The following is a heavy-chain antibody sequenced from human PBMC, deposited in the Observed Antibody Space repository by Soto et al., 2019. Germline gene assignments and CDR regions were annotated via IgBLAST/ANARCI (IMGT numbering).Heavy chain of an antibody. V-gene: IGHV1-18*01. CDR1: DYNYG. CDR3: PTDTVFDY. J-gene: IGHJ4*02. CDR2: ISAYNGNT. D-gene: IGHD2-8*02. Sequence: QVQLVQSGPEVKKPGASVKVSCKASDYNYGISWVRQAPGQGLEWMGWISAYNGNTNYAQNLQDRVTLTRDTSTNTAYMELRSLRSDDTAVYYCPTDTVFDYWGQGSLVTVSS.